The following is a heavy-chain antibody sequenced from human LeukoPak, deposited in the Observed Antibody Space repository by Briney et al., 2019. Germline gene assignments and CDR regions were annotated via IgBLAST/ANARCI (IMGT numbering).Heavy chain of an antibody. CDR1: GFTFSSYA. V-gene: IGHV3-23*01. CDR3: AKDGVRIAASGLLDN. Sequence: PGGSLRLSCAASGFTFSSYAMSWVRQAPGKGLEWVSAISGSGGSTYYADSVKGRFTISRDNSKNTLYLQMNSLRAEDTAAYYCAKDGVRIAASGLLDNRGQGTLVTVSS. CDR2: ISGSGGST. D-gene: IGHD6-13*01. J-gene: IGHJ4*02.